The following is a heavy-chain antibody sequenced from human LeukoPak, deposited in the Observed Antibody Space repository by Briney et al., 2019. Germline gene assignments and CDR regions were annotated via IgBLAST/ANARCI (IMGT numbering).Heavy chain of an antibody. J-gene: IGHJ4*02. V-gene: IGHV3-48*01. CDR2: ISSSSTI. Sequence: GGSLRLACAASGFTFSSSRMNWVRQAPGKGLEWVSYISSSSTIYYADSVKGRFTISRDNAKNSLYLQMNSLRVEDTAVYYCARSGDYWGQGTLVTVSS. CDR1: GFTFSSSR. CDR3: ARSGDY.